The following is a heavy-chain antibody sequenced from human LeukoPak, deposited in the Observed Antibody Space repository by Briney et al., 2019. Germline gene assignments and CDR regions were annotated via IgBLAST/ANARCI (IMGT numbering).Heavy chain of an antibody. J-gene: IGHJ4*02. CDR1: GGSLSYYY. Sequence: KPSETLSLTCAVYGGSLSYYYWSWIRQPPEKGLEWIGEINRSGSTNYNPSLKSRVSISVDTSKNQFSLKLSSVTAADTAVYYCERGGFYCGDDCYVDYWGQGTLVTVSS. CDR2: INRSGST. D-gene: IGHD2-21*02. CDR3: ERGGFYCGDDCYVDY. V-gene: IGHV4-34*01.